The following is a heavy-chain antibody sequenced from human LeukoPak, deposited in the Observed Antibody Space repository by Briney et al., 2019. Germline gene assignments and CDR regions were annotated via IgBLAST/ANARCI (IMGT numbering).Heavy chain of an antibody. Sequence: SETLSLTCTASGGSISSYYWSWIRQPPGKGLEWIGYIYYSGSTNYNPSLKSRVTISVDTSKNQFSLKLSSVTAADTAVYYCARLTNYDFWSGSWFDPWGQGTLVTVSS. CDR2: IYYSGST. J-gene: IGHJ5*02. CDR1: GGSISSYY. D-gene: IGHD3-3*01. CDR3: ARLTNYDFWSGSWFDP. V-gene: IGHV4-59*01.